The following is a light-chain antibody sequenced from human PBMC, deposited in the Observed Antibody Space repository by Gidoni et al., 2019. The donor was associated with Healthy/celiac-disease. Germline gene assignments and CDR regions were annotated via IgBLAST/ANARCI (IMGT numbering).Light chain of an antibody. CDR3: QQRSNWPRMYT. J-gene: IGKJ2*01. Sequence: EIVLTQSPATLSLSPGERATLSCRASQRVSNYLAWYQQKPGQAPRLLIYDASNRATGIPARFSGSGSGTDFTLTISSLEPEDFAVYYCQQRSNWPRMYTFGQGTKLEIK. V-gene: IGKV3-11*01. CDR2: DAS. CDR1: QRVSNY.